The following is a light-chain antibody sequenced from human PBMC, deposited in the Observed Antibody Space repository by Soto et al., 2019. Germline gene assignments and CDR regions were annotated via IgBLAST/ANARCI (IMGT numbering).Light chain of an antibody. CDR1: QSISSY. V-gene: IGKV1-39*01. CDR3: QQSYSTTTT. Sequence: DIQMTQSPSSLSASVGDRVTITCRASQSISSYLNWYQQKPGKAPKLLIYAASSLQSGVPSRFSRSGSGTDFTLTISSLQPEDFATYYCQQSYSTTTTFGQGTKVEI. J-gene: IGKJ1*01. CDR2: AAS.